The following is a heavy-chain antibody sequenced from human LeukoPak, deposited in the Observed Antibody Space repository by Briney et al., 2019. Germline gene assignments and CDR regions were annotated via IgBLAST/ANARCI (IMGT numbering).Heavy chain of an antibody. D-gene: IGHD2-15*01. CDR1: GYTFTGYY. CDR3: ASGREYCSGGSCYSSDDAFDI. Sequence: GASVKVSCKASGYTFTGYYMNWVRQAPGQGLEWMGWINPNSGGTNYAQKFQGRVTMTRDTSITTAYMELSRLRSDDTAVYYCASGREYCSGGSCYSSDDAFDIWGQGTMVTVSS. V-gene: IGHV1-2*02. J-gene: IGHJ3*02. CDR2: INPNSGGT.